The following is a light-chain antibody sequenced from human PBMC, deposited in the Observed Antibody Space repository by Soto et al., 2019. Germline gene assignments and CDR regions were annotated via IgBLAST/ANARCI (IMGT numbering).Light chain of an antibody. Sequence: QLVLTQPPSTSASLGASVTLTCTLSSGYSNEKVDWYQQRPGKGPRFVMRVGAGGIVGSKGDGIPDRFSVLASGLNRYLTIKNIHEEDEGEYHCGADHLSGSTFVVIFDGGTKLTVL. CDR1: SGYSNEK. J-gene: IGLJ2*01. CDR2: VGAGGIVG. CDR3: GADHLSGSTFVVI. V-gene: IGLV9-49*01.